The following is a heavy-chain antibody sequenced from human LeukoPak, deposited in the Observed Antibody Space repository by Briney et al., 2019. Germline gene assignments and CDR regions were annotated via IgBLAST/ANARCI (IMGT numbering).Heavy chain of an antibody. CDR2: INPNSGDT. CDR3: ASVGAAWYCGGDCYPDY. Sequence: GASVKVSCKASGYTFTGYYMHWVRQAPGQGLEWMGWINPNSGDTNYAQDFQGRVTMTRDTSISTAYMELSRLRYDDTAVYYCASVGAAWYCGGDCYPDYWGQGTLVTVSS. CDR1: GYTFTGYY. D-gene: IGHD2-21*01. J-gene: IGHJ4*02. V-gene: IGHV1-2*02.